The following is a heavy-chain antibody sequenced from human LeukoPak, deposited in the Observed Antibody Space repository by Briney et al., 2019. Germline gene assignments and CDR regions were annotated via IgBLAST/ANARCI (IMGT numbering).Heavy chain of an antibody. J-gene: IGHJ4*02. V-gene: IGHV4-4*07. CDR1: GGSISNYY. Sequence: SETLSLTCTVSGGSISNYYWNWIRQPAGKGLEWIGRIYTSGSTSYNPSLKSRVTISVDTSKNQFSLKLSSVTAADTAVYYCAKRRPLYYFDYWGQGTLVTVSS. CDR2: IYTSGST. CDR3: AKRRPLYYFDY.